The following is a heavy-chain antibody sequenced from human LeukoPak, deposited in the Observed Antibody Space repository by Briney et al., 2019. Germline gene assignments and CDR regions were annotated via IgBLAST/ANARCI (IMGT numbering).Heavy chain of an antibody. D-gene: IGHD4-11*01. V-gene: IGHV3-30*04. CDR1: GFTFSSYT. J-gene: IGHJ4*02. Sequence: GRSLRLSCAASGFTFSSYTMYWFRQAPGKGLEWVASVSVEGIGRYFPGSVEGRFTISRYNSKNTVYLQMNNVRIEDTAVYFCATVTKVDFDYWGQGTLVTVSS. CDR2: VSVEGIGR. CDR3: ATVTKVDFDY.